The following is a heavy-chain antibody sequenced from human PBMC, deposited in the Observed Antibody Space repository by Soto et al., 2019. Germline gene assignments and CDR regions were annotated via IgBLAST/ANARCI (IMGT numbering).Heavy chain of an antibody. V-gene: IGHV3-21*01. D-gene: IGHD1-26*01. Sequence: GESLKISCAASGFTFSTYSMNWVRQAPGKGLEWVSSISSSSNYIYYADSVKGRFTISRDNSKNTLYLQMNSLRAEDTAVYYCARDRGSPYYFDYWGQGTLVTSPQ. CDR1: GFTFSTYS. CDR3: ARDRGSPYYFDY. CDR2: ISSSSNYI. J-gene: IGHJ4*02.